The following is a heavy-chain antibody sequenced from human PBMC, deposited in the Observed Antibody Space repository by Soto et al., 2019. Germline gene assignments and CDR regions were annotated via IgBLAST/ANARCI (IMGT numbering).Heavy chain of an antibody. V-gene: IGHV2-26*01. D-gene: IGHD5-12*01. CDR3: ARNSFRDGYNLPFDY. J-gene: IGHJ4*02. CDR1: GFSLSNARMG. CDR2: IFSNDEK. Sequence: SGPTLVNPTETLTLTCTVSGFSLSNARMGVSWIRQPPGKALEWLAHIFSNDEKSYSTSLKSRLTISKDTSKSQVVLTMTNMDPVDTATYYCARNSFRDGYNLPFDYWGQRTLVTVSS.